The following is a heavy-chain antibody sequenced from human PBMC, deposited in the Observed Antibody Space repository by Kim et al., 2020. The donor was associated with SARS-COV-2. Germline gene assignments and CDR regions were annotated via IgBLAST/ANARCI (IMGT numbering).Heavy chain of an antibody. V-gene: IGHV3-48*03. CDR3: ARDDYVWGSYRYGSYNWFDP. J-gene: IGHJ5*02. D-gene: IGHD3-16*02. CDR2: ISSSGSTI. CDR1: GFTFSSYE. Sequence: GGSLRLSCAASGFTFSSYEMNWVRQAPGKGLEWVSYISSSGSTIYYADSVKGRFTISSDNAKNSLYLQMNSLRAEDTAVYYCARDDYVWGSYRYGSYNWFDPWGQGTLVTVSS.